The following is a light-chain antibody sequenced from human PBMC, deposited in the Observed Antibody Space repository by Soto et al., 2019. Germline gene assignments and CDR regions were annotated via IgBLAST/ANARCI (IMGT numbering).Light chain of an antibody. Sequence: QSALTQPPSASETPGQRVTISCSGSSSNIGSNSVYWYKQVTGTAPTLLIFKDNQRPSGVPDRFSGSKSGTSASLAISGLRSEDEADYYCSSYTSSSTWVFGGGTKLTVL. V-gene: IGLV1-47*01. CDR2: KDN. J-gene: IGLJ3*02. CDR3: SSYTSSSTWV. CDR1: SSNIGSNS.